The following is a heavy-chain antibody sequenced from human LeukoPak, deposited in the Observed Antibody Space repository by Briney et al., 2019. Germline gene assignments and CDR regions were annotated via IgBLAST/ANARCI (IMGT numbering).Heavy chain of an antibody. V-gene: IGHV3-49*04. CDR1: GFSFRDYA. CDR3: TTVSAAGQLDY. J-gene: IGHJ4*02. CDR2: IRSKAYAETT. Sequence: GGSLRLSCTTSGFSFRDYALSWVRQAPGKGLEWVGFIRSKAYAETTEYAASVKGRFTISRDDSKNTLYLQMNSLKTEDTAVYYCTTVSAAGQLDYWGQGTLVTVSS. D-gene: IGHD6-13*01.